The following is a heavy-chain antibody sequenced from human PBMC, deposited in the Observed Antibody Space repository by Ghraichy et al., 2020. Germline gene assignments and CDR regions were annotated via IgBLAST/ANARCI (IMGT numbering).Heavy chain of an antibody. CDR2: FDPEDGET. Sequence: ASVKVSCKVSGYTLTELSMHWVRQAPGKGLEWMGGFDPEDGETIYAQKFQGRVTMTEDTSTDTAYMELSSLRSEDTAVYYCATDSPLPLDKNYDSGGGFDYWGQGTLVTVSS. CDR1: GYTLTELS. D-gene: IGHD3-22*01. V-gene: IGHV1-24*01. CDR3: ATDSPLPLDKNYDSGGGFDY. J-gene: IGHJ4*02.